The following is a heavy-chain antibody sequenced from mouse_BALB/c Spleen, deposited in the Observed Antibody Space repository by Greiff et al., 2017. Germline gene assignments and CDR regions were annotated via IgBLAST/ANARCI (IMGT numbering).Heavy chain of an antibody. V-gene: IGHV1S22*01. CDR3: TRDGGFAY. J-gene: IGHJ3*01. Sequence: LQQSGSELVRPGASVKLSCKASGYTFTSYWMHWVKQRPGQGLEWIGNIYPGSGSTNYDEKFKSKATLTVDTSSSTAYMQLSSLTSEDSAVYYCTRDGGFAYWGQGTLVTVSA. CDR2: IYPGSGST. CDR1: GYTFTSYW.